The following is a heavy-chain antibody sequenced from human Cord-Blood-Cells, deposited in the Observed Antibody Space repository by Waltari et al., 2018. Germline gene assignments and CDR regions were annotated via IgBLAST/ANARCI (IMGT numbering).Heavy chain of an antibody. CDR2: INPNSGGT. CDR3: ARDLHWTGY. V-gene: IGHV1-2*02. CDR1: GNPFPGYY. D-gene: IGHD1-1*01. J-gene: IGHJ4*02. Sequence: QVQLVQSGAEVKRPGASVTVTCKPSGNPFPGYYMHWVRQAPGQGLEWMGWINPNSGGTNYAQKFQGRVTMTRDTSISTAYMELSRLRSDDTAVYYCARDLHWTGYWGQGTLVTVSS.